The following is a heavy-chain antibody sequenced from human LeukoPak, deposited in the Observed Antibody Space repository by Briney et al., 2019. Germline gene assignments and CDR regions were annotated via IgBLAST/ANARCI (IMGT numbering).Heavy chain of an antibody. D-gene: IGHD6-13*01. V-gene: IGHV3-30*03. J-gene: IGHJ4*02. CDR2: ISYDGSNK. CDR1: GFTFSSYS. Sequence: GGSLRLSCAASGFTFSSYSMNWVRQAPGKGLEWVAVISYDGSNKYYADSVKGRFTISRDNSKNTLYLQMDSLRAEDTAVYYRARGKIIGYRSSWSNTPTDYWGQGTLVTVSS. CDR3: ARGKIIGYRSSWSNTPTDY.